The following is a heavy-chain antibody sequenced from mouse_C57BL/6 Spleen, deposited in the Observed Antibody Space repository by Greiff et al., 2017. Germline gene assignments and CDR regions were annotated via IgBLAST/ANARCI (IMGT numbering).Heavy chain of an antibody. CDR1: GFNIKDDY. CDR3: TTDYGNYEAMDY. J-gene: IGHJ4*01. CDR2: IDPENGDT. V-gene: IGHV14-4*01. D-gene: IGHD2-1*01. Sequence: VQLQQSGAELVRPGASVKLSCTASGFNIKDDYMHWVKQRPEQGLEWIGWIDPENGDTEYASKFQGKATIPADTSSNTAYLQLSSLTSEDTAVYYCTTDYGNYEAMDYWGQGTSVTVSS.